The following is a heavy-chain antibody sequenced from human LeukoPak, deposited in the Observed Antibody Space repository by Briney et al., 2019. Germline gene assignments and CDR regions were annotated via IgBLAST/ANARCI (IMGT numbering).Heavy chain of an antibody. V-gene: IGHV4-31*03. J-gene: IGHJ2*01. CDR1: GGSISSGGYY. CDR2: IYYSGST. CDR3: ARAGYCGGDCRSTYHWYFDL. Sequence: SETLSLTCTVSGGSISSGGYYWSWIRQHPGKGLEWIGYIYYSGSTYYNPSLKSRVTISVDTSKNQFSLKLSSVTAADTAVYYCARAGYCGGDCRSTYHWYFDLWGRGTLVTVSS. D-gene: IGHD2-21*02.